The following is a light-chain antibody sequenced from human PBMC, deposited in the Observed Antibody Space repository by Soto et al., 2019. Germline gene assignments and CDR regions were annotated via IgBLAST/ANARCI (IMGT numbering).Light chain of an antibody. V-gene: IGKV3-11*01. J-gene: IGKJ5*01. CDR2: DAS. Sequence: ETVLTQSPATLSLSPGESATLSCRASQSVSTYLAWYQQKPGQAPRLLIYDASNRVTGIPARSRGSGSGTDFTLTISSLEPDDFAVYYCQQRSNWQITFGQGTRLEIK. CDR3: QQRSNWQIT. CDR1: QSVSTY.